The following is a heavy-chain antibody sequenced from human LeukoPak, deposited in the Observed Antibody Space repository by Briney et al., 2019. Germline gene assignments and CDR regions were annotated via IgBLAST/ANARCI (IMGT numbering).Heavy chain of an antibody. V-gene: IGHV3-23*01. D-gene: IGHD2-2*01. CDR3: ARCTASCYANAFDV. CDR1: GFTFNNNA. J-gene: IGHJ3*01. CDR2: INGGDDAT. Sequence: GGSLRLSCTASGFTFNNNAMSWVRQAPGKGLEWVSAINGGDDATEYTDSVKGRFTISRDNSKNTLYLQMNSLRPEDTAVYYCARCTASCYANAFDVWGQGTLLTVSS.